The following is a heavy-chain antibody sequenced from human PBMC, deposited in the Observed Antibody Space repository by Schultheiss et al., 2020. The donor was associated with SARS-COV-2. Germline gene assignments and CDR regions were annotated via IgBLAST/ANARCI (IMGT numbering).Heavy chain of an antibody. J-gene: IGHJ4*02. CDR2: ISYDGSNK. V-gene: IGHV3-33*05. CDR3: AKHGYNWRIDY. Sequence: SLKISCEVSGFTFSTYGMHWVRQAPGKGLEWVAVISYDGSNKYYADSVRGRFTISRDNSKNRLNLQLNSLRVEDTAVYYCAKHGYNWRIDYWGQGTLVTVSS. CDR1: GFTFSTYG. D-gene: IGHD5-24*01.